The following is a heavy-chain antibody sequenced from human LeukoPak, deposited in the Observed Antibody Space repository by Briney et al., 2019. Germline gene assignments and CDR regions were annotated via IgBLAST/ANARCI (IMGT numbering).Heavy chain of an antibody. CDR2: IYHSGST. D-gene: IGHD2-2*02. CDR1: GYSISSGYC. Sequence: PSETLSLTCAVSGYSISSGYCWGWIRQPPGKGLEWIGSIYHSGSTYYNPSLKSRVTISVDTSKNQFSLKLSSVTAADTAVYYCARLGYCSSTSCYTGKYWGQGTLVTVSS. J-gene: IGHJ4*02. CDR3: ARLGYCSSTSCYTGKY. V-gene: IGHV4-38-2*01.